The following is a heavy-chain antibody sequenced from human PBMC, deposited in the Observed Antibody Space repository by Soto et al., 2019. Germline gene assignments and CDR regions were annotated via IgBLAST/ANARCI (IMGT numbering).Heavy chain of an antibody. J-gene: IGHJ5*02. Sequence: GASVKVSCKASGYTFTSYAMHWVRQAPGQRLEWMGWINAGNGNTKYSQKFQGRVTITRDTSASTAYMELSSLRSEDTAVYYCARAIAAAGSGFDPWGQGTLVTVSS. CDR3: ARAIAAAGSGFDP. V-gene: IGHV1-3*01. D-gene: IGHD6-13*01. CDR2: INAGNGNT. CDR1: GYTFTSYA.